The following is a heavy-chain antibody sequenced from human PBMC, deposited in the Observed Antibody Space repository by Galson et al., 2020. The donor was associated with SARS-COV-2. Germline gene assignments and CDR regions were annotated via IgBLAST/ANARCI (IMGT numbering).Heavy chain of an antibody. J-gene: IGHJ4*02. CDR2: IIPILGIA. Sequence: SVKVSCKASGGTFSSYAISWVRQAPGQGLEWMGGIIPILGIANYAQKFQGRVTITADKSTSTAYMELSSLRSEDTAVYYCARAPGIAAAGPQYFDYWGQGTLVTVSS. V-gene: IGHV1-69*10. D-gene: IGHD6-13*01. CDR1: GGTFSSYA. CDR3: ARAPGIAAAGPQYFDY.